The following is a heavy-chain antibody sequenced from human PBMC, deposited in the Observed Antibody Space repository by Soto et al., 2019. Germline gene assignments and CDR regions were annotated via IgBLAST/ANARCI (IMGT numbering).Heavy chain of an antibody. CDR1: GGSISSGGYY. Sequence: SETLSLTCTVSGGSISSGGYYWSWIRQHPGKGLEWIGYIYYSGSTYYNPSLKSRVTISVDTSKNQFSLKLSSVTAADTAVHYCARGHPLGYCSGGSCSSFDPWGQGTLVTVSS. CDR3: ARGHPLGYCSGGSCSSFDP. V-gene: IGHV4-31*03. D-gene: IGHD2-15*01. J-gene: IGHJ5*02. CDR2: IYYSGST.